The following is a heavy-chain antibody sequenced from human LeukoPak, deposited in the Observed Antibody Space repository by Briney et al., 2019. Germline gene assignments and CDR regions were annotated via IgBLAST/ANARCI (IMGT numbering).Heavy chain of an antibody. CDR1: GFTFSDYY. CDR3: ARGSTIFGVVIEGNWFDP. D-gene: IGHD3-3*01. Sequence: GGSLRLSCAASGFTFSDYYMSWIRPARGKGLEWVSYISSSGSTIYYADSVKGRLSISRDNAKNSLYLQMNSLRAEDTAVYYCARGSTIFGVVIEGNWFDPWGQGTLVTVSS. V-gene: IGHV3-11*01. CDR2: ISSSGSTI. J-gene: IGHJ5*02.